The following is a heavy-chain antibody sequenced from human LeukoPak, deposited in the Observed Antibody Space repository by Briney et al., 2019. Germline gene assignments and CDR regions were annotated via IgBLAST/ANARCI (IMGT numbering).Heavy chain of an antibody. CDR2: INPNSGGT. Sequence: ASVKVSCKASGYTFTGYYMHWVRQAPGQGLEWMGWINPNSGGTNYAQKFQGRVTTTRDTSISTAYMELSRLRSDDTAVYYCARGWRQYSSGWYHFDYWGQGTLVTVSS. J-gene: IGHJ4*02. CDR1: GYTFTGYY. CDR3: ARGWRQYSSGWYHFDY. D-gene: IGHD6-19*01. V-gene: IGHV1-2*02.